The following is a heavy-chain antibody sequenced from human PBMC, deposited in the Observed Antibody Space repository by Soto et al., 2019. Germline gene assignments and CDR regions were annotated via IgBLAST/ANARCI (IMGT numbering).Heavy chain of an antibody. CDR3: AGGSGWISDS. Sequence: EVQLVESGGGLVQPGGSLRLSCAASGFTFSPYWMSWVPQAPGKGLEWVAIIQDDGGDEHYLEAVRGRFTISIDNAKKSLYLAMDSLRVEDTAVYYCAGGSGWISDSWGQGTLVTVSS. V-gene: IGHV3-7*05. CDR1: GFTFSPYW. CDR2: IQDDGGDE. D-gene: IGHD6-19*01. J-gene: IGHJ4*02.